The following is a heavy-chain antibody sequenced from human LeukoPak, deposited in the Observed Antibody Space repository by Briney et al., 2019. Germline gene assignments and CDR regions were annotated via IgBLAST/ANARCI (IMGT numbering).Heavy chain of an antibody. Sequence: PSETLSLTCAVYGGSFSGYYWSWIRQPPGKGLEWIREINHSGSTNYNPSLKSRVTISVDTSKNQFSLRLSSVTPADTAIYYCARLSNDYGDYEGHYWGQGTLVTVSP. CDR3: ARLSNDYGDYEGHY. J-gene: IGHJ4*02. V-gene: IGHV4-34*01. CDR2: INHSGST. D-gene: IGHD4-17*01. CDR1: GGSFSGYY.